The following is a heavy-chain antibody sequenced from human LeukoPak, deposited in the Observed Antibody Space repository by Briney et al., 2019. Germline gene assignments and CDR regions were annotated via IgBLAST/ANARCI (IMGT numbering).Heavy chain of an antibody. Sequence: GGSLRLSCAASGFTFSSYGMHRVRQAPGKGLEWVAVISYDGSNKYYADSVKGRFTISRDNPKNTLYLQMNSLRAEDTAVYYCARGSRTMVRGTNPCGYWGQGTLVTVSS. CDR1: GFTFSSYG. CDR2: ISYDGSNK. V-gene: IGHV3-30*03. CDR3: ARGSRTMVRGTNPCGY. J-gene: IGHJ4*02. D-gene: IGHD3-10*01.